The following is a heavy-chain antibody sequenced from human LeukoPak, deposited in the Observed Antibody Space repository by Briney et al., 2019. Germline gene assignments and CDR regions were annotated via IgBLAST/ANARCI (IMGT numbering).Heavy chain of an antibody. D-gene: IGHD1-26*01. J-gene: IGHJ4*02. CDR1: GGSITATDFD. V-gene: IGHV4-39*01. Sequence: SETLSLTCTVSGGSITATDFDWAWIRQPPGQALEWIATISSSGKSYYNPYFMSRVTISVDTSKNQFSLDVTSVTAADTGLFYCARFKGGTGFDYWGRGVLVIVSS. CDR3: ARFKGGTGFDY. CDR2: ISSSGKS.